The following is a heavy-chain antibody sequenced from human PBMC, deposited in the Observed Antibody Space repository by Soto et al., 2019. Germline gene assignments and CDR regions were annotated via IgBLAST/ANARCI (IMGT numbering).Heavy chain of an antibody. CDR1: GGTFSSYA. CDR3: ARADCSGGSCYSDYYYYYGMDV. Sequence: QVQLVQSGAEVKKPGSSVKVSCKASGGTFSSYAISWVRQAPGQGLEWMGGIIPIFGTANYAQKFQGRVTITADESTSTAYMELVSLRSEDTAVYYCARADCSGGSCYSDYYYYYGMDVWGQGTTVTVSS. D-gene: IGHD2-15*01. V-gene: IGHV1-69*01. CDR2: IIPIFGTA. J-gene: IGHJ6*02.